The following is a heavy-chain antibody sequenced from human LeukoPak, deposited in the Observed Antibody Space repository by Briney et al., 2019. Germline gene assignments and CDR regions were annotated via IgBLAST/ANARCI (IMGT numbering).Heavy chain of an antibody. CDR3: ARENYGTSGYYYGWFDP. CDR2: INPTGGST. J-gene: IGHJ5*02. Sequence: ASVKVSCKASGYTFTSYYMHWVRQAPGQGLEWMGLINPTGGSTGYAQKFQGRVTMTRDMSTSTDYMELSSLRSEDTAIYYCARENYGTSGYYYGWFDPWGQGTLVTVSS. D-gene: IGHD3-22*01. CDR1: GYTFTSYY. V-gene: IGHV1-46*01.